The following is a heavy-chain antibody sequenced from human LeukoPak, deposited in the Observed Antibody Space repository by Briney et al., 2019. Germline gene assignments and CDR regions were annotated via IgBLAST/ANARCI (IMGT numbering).Heavy chain of an antibody. V-gene: IGHV3-30-3*01. CDR2: ISYDGSNK. D-gene: IGHD3-10*01. CDR1: GFTFSSYA. J-gene: IGHJ3*02. Sequence: PGGSLRLSCAASGFTFSSYAMHWVRQAPGKGLEWAAVISYDGSNKYYADSVKGRFTISRDNSKNTLYLQMNSLRAEDTAVYYCARDPSGSDAFDIWGQGTMVTVSS. CDR3: ARDPSGSDAFDI.